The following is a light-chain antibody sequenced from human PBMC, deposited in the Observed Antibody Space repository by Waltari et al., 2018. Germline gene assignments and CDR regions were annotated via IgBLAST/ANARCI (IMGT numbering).Light chain of an antibody. CDR2: AVS. J-gene: IGLJ3*02. CDR3: CSYAGNYIWV. CDR1: SSDIGRYDI. Sequence: QSALTQPPPVSGSPGQSVTISCPVASSDIGRYDIVSWYQQHPGNAPRLIICAVSKRPSGVCDRCSGSKSGDTASLTISGLQFEDEADYYCCSYAGNYIWVFGGGTRLTVL. V-gene: IGLV2-23*02.